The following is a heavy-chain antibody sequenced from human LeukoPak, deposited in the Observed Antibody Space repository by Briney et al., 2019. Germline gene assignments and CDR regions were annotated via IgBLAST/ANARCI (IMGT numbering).Heavy chain of an antibody. J-gene: IGHJ4*02. Sequence: GGSLRLSCAASGFTPSDYTMNWVRQSPGKGLEWVSGISVSDDSTYYADSVKGRFTISRGTSNNMLYLQMNSLRAEDTAVYYCARDRYCVSTNCPYDCWGQGTPVTVSS. D-gene: IGHD2-2*01. V-gene: IGHV3-23*01. CDR2: ISVSDDST. CDR1: GFTPSDYT. CDR3: ARDRYCVSTNCPYDC.